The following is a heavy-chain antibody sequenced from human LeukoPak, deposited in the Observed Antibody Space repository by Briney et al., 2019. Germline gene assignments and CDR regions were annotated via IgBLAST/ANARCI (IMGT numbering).Heavy chain of an antibody. CDR1: GFPFGGYA. Sequence: GGSLRLSCTASGFPFGGYAMTWVRQAPGKGLVWVSRINSDGSSTSYADSVKGRFTISRDNAKNTLYLQMNSLRAEDTAVYYCARLGRVEYYDSSGYSLDAFDIWGQGTMVTVSS. V-gene: IGHV3-74*01. J-gene: IGHJ3*02. D-gene: IGHD3-22*01. CDR2: INSDGSST. CDR3: ARLGRVEYYDSSGYSLDAFDI.